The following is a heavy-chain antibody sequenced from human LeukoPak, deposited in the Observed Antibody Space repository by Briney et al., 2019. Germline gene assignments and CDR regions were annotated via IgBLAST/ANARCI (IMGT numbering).Heavy chain of an antibody. V-gene: IGHV4-61*01. Sequence: PSETLSLTCTVSGGSVSSGSYYWTWIRQPPGKGPEWIGEINHSGSTNYNPSLRRRAIMSVDTAKNQFSLKLNSVSAADTAVYYCARGGYFDSSGYPNPLDHWGQGTLVTVSS. CDR2: INHSGST. CDR3: ARGGYFDSSGYPNPLDH. J-gene: IGHJ4*02. D-gene: IGHD3-22*01. CDR1: GGSVSSGSYY.